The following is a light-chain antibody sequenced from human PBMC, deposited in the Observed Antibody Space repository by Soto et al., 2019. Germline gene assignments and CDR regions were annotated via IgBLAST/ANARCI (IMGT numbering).Light chain of an antibody. Sequence: DIQMTQSPSTLSASVGDRVTITCRASQSISSWLAWYQQKPGTAPNLLIYKASTLQGGVPSRFSGSGSVTEFTLTISSLQHDDSAIYYCQQYSDNWTFGQGTKVEIK. V-gene: IGKV1-5*03. CDR3: QQYSDNWT. J-gene: IGKJ1*01. CDR2: KAS. CDR1: QSISSW.